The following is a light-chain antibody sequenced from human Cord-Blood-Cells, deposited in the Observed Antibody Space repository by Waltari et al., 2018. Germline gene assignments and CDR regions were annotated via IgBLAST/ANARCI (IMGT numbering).Light chain of an antibody. CDR3: QQYYSTPHT. J-gene: IGKJ2*01. V-gene: IGKV4-1*01. CDR2: WAS. Sequence: DIVMTQSPDSLPFFLGEGATINCNSGQSVLYSSNNKNYLAWYQQKPGQPPKLLIYWASTRESGVPDRFSGSGSGTDFTLTISSLQAEDVAVYYCQQYYSTPHTFGQGTKLEIK. CDR1: QSVLYSSNNKNY.